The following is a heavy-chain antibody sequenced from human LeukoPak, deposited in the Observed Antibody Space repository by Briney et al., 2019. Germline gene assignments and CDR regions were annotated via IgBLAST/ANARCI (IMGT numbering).Heavy chain of an antibody. J-gene: IGHJ4*02. D-gene: IGHD1-26*01. CDR2: IYYSGST. CDR3: ARAAYSGSYHSDY. Sequence: SETLSLTCTVSGGSVNSGSYYWNWIRQPPGKGLEWVGYIYYSGSTNYNPSLKSRVTISVDTSKNQFSLKLSSVTAADTAVYYCARAAYSGSYHSDYWGQGTLVTVSS. V-gene: IGHV4-61*01. CDR1: GGSVNSGSYY.